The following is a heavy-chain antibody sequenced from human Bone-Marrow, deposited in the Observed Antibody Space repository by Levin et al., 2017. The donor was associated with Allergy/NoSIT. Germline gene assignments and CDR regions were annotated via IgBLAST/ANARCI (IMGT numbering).Heavy chain of an antibody. J-gene: IGHJ4*02. CDR1: GFTFSSYG. D-gene: IGHD6-19*01. Sequence: GGSLRLSCAASGFTFSSYGMHWVRQAPGKGLEWVAVIWYDGSNKYYADSVKGRFTISRDNSKNTLYLQMNSLRAEDTAVYYCARFRNGGWFFDYWGQGTLVTVSS. CDR3: ARFRNGGWFFDY. CDR2: IWYDGSNK. V-gene: IGHV3-33*01.